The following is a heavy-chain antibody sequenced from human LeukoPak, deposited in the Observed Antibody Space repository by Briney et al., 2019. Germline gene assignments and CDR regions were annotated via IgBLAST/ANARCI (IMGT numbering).Heavy chain of an antibody. D-gene: IGHD3-22*01. V-gene: IGHV4-34*01. CDR2: INHSGST. Sequence: SSETLSLTCAVYGGSFSGYYWSWIRQPPGKGLEWIGEINHSGSTNYNPSLKSRVTISVDTSKNQFSLKLSSVTAADTAVYYCARGRITMIVVVITDPPHYYFDYWGQGTLVTVSS. CDR1: GGSFSGYY. J-gene: IGHJ4*02. CDR3: ARGRITMIVVVITDPPHYYFDY.